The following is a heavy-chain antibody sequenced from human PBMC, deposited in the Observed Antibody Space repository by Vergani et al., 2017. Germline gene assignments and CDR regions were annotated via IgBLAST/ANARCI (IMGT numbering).Heavy chain of an antibody. D-gene: IGHD6-19*01. CDR1: GGSISSYY. CDR2: IYYSEST. CDR3: ASSVAGTRNFDY. V-gene: IGHV4-59*01. Sequence: QVQLQESGPGLVKPSETLSLTCTVSGGSISSYYWSWIRQPPGKGLEWIGYIYYSESTNYNPSLKSRVTISVDTSKNQFSLKLSSVTAADTAVYYCASSVAGTRNFDYWGQGTLVTVSS. J-gene: IGHJ4*02.